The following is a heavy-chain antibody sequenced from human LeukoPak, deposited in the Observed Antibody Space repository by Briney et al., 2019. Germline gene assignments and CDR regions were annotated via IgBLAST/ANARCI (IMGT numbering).Heavy chain of an antibody. J-gene: IGHJ4*02. CDR2: ISNSGSTI. V-gene: IGHV3-11*04. CDR3: ARDARDYSFFDY. CDR1: GFTFSDYY. D-gene: IGHD4-11*01. Sequence: GGSLRLSCAASGFTFSDYYMSWIRQAPGKGLEWVSYISNSGSTIYYADSVKGRFTISRDNAKNSLYLQMNSLRAEDTAVYYCARDARDYSFFDYWGQGTLVAVSS.